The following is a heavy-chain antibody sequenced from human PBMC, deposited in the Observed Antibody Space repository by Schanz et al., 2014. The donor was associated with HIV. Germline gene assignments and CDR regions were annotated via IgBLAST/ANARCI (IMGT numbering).Heavy chain of an antibody. Sequence: VQLVESGGGLVKPGRSLRLSCAASGFTFSTNDMHWVRQLPGKGLEWVAVISHNGNNDYYAESVKGRFTISRDNSKNTLDLQMNNLKPEDTAVYYCAKDRNYYDNRYLGKGNYYYYYGMDVWGQGTTVTVSS. D-gene: IGHD3-22*01. V-gene: IGHV3-30*18. J-gene: IGHJ6*02. CDR3: AKDRNYYDNRYLGKGNYYYYYGMDV. CDR2: ISHNGNND. CDR1: GFTFSTND.